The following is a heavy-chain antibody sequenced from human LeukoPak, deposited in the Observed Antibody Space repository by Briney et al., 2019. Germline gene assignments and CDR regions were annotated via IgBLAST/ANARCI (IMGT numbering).Heavy chain of an antibody. J-gene: IGHJ4*02. Sequence: GRSLRLSGAASGFDIRTYGMRSVRQAPGKRLVWLGFILWSGGDQYYADSVEGRFTISRDNSKNTLYLQMNSLRGDDTAVYYCARDPSRGGSQGYWGQGTLVTVSS. CDR1: GFDIRTYG. V-gene: IGHV3-30*02. CDR3: ARDPSRGGSQGY. D-gene: IGHD1-26*01. CDR2: ILWSGGDQ.